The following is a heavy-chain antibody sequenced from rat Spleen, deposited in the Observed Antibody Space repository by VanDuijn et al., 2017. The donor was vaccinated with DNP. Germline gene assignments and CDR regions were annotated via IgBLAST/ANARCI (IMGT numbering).Heavy chain of an antibody. CDR1: GFTFSNHG. CDR2: ISSNGGIT. V-gene: IGHV5S13*01. J-gene: IGHJ3*01. CDR3: ARHEEYSSYVYGFAY. Sequence: EVQVVESGGGLVQPGRSLKLSCAVSGFTFSNHGMAWVRQAPTKGLEWVASISSNGGITDYRDSVKGRFTISRDDAKNTQYLQMDRLRSEDTATYYCARHEEYSSYVYGFAYWGQGTLVTVSS. D-gene: IGHD1-2*01.